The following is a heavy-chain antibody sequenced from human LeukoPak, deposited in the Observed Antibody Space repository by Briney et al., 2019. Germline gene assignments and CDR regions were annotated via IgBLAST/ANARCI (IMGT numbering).Heavy chain of an antibody. Sequence: GGSLRLSCAASGFTFSSYWMSWVRQAPGKGLEWVANIKQDGSEKYYVDSVEGRFTISRDNAKNSLYLQMNSLRVEDTAVYYCARYFSGGSCWNYWGQGTLVNVSS. CDR1: GFTFSSYW. D-gene: IGHD2-15*01. CDR2: IKQDGSEK. CDR3: ARYFSGGSCWNY. V-gene: IGHV3-7*01. J-gene: IGHJ4*02.